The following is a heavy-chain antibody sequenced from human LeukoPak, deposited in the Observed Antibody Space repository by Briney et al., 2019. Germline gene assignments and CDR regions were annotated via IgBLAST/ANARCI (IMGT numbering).Heavy chain of an antibody. V-gene: IGHV3-30*02. J-gene: IGHJ4*02. CDR1: GFTFISYG. CDR3: AKEWYSS. CDR2: IRYDGSNK. D-gene: IGHD6-13*01. Sequence: GGSLSPSCAAPGFTFISYGMPWARKAPAKGLEWVAFIRYDGSNKYYADSVKGRFTISRDNSKNTLYLQMNSLRAEDTAVYYCAKEWYSSWGQGTLVTVSS.